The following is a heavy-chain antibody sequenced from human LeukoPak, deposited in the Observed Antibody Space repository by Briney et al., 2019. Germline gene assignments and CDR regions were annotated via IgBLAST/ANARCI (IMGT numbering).Heavy chain of an antibody. V-gene: IGHV4-38-2*02. J-gene: IGHJ6*03. D-gene: IGHD3-10*01. CDR1: GYSISSGYY. CDR3: ARHSARYYYGSGSYYSYYYYYMDV. CDR2: IYHSGST. Sequence: SETLSLTCTVSGYSISSGYYWGWIRQPPGKGLEWIGSIYHSGSTYYNPSLKSRVTTSVDTSKNQFSLKLSSVTAADTAVYYCARHSARYYYGSGSYYSYYYYYMDVWGKGTTVTISS.